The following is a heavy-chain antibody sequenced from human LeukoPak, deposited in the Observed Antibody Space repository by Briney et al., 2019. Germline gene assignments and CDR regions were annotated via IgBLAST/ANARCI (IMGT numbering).Heavy chain of an antibody. Sequence: ASVKVSCKASGFTFTSSAMQWVRQARGQRLEWIGWIVVGSGNTNYAQKFQERVTITRDMSTSTAYMELSSLRSEDTAVYYCAADPIVVVAATPGVPYLHYYYGMDVWGQGTTVTVSS. V-gene: IGHV1-58*02. D-gene: IGHD2-15*01. J-gene: IGHJ6*02. CDR3: AADPIVVVAATPGVPYLHYYYGMDV. CDR2: IVVGSGNT. CDR1: GFTFTSSA.